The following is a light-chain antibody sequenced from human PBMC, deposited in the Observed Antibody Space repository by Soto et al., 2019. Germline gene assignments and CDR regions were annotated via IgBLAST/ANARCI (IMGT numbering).Light chain of an antibody. V-gene: IGKV3-20*01. CDR3: QQYGSSPPVT. CDR2: GAS. CDR1: QSVSSSY. Sequence: DILLTQSPGTLSFSPGDRATLSCRASQSVSSSYLAWYQQKPGQAPRLLIYGASSRATGIPDRFSGSGSGTDFTLTISRLEPEDFAVYYCQQYGSSPPVTFGGGTKVDIK. J-gene: IGKJ4*01.